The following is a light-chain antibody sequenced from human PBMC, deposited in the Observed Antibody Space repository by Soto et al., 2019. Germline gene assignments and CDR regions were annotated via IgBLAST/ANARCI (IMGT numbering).Light chain of an antibody. V-gene: IGKV1-5*03. Sequence: DIQMTQSPSTLSASVGDRVTITCRASQSISSWLAWYQQKPGKAPKLLIYKASSLESGVPSRFSGSGSVTEFTLTISNLQPDDFATYYCQQYNSYLYTFGQGTKLEIK. J-gene: IGKJ2*01. CDR2: KAS. CDR3: QQYNSYLYT. CDR1: QSISSW.